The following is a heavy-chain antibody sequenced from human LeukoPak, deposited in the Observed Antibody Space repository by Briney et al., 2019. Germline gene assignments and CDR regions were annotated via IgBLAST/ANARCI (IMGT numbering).Heavy chain of an antibody. CDR3: ARRDSSWQNWFDP. CDR2: IYPGDSDT. CDR1: GYSFTTYW. Sequence: GESLKISCKGSGYSFTTYWIGWVRQLPGKGLEWMGIIYPGDSDTRYSPSFQGRVTISADKSISTAYLQWSSLKASDTAMYYCARRDSSWQNWFDPWGQGTLVTVSS. D-gene: IGHD6-13*01. V-gene: IGHV5-51*01. J-gene: IGHJ5*02.